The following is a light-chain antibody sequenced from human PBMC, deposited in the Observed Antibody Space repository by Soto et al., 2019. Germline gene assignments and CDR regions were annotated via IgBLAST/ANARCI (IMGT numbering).Light chain of an antibody. J-gene: IGKJ1*01. V-gene: IGKV1-5*01. CDR3: QQYHSYSRT. Sequence: EIQVTQSPSTLSASVGDTVTITCRASESIDNWLAWYQQKPGKAPKLLIFAASTLVRGVPSRFSGRGSGTEFTLTISSLQPDDIATYYCQQYHSYSRTFGQGTKV. CDR1: ESIDNW. CDR2: AAS.